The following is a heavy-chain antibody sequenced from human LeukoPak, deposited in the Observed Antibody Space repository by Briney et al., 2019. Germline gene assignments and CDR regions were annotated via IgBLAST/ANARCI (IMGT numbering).Heavy chain of an antibody. CDR2: IYTSGST. J-gene: IGHJ3*02. V-gene: IGHV4-61*02. D-gene: IGHD1-26*01. Sequence: SETLSLTCTVSGNSISSGVNYWSWIRQPAGKGLEWIGRIYTSGSTNYNPSLKSRVTISVDTSKKQFSLKLSSVTAADTAFYYCARYIVSYPHDAFDIWGQGTMVTVSS. CDR1: GNSISSGVNY. CDR3: ARYIVSYPHDAFDI.